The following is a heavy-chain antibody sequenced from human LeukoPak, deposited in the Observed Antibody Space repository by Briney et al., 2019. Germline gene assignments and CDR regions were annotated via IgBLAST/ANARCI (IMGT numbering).Heavy chain of an antibody. D-gene: IGHD3-3*01. CDR2: ISGSGGST. J-gene: IGHJ4*02. V-gene: IGHV3-23*01. CDR1: GFIFSDYY. CDR3: AKQATDFWSGWVY. Sequence: PGGSLRLSCAASGFIFSDYYMTWIRQAPGKGLEWVSAISGSGGSTYYADSVKGRFTISRDNSKNTPYLQMNSLRAEDTAVYYCAKQATDFWSGWVYWGQGTLVTVSS.